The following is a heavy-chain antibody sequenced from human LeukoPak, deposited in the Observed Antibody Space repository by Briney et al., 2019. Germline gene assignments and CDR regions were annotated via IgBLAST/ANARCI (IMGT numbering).Heavy chain of an antibody. CDR3: ARGCSGYFCY. Sequence: ASVTVSCKASGYTFTSYDSNGVRQATGQGLEWMGWMNPNSGNTGYAQKFQGRVTMTRNTSISTAYMELSSLRSEDTAVYYCARGCSGYFCYWGQGTQVTVSS. D-gene: IGHD3-22*01. CDR1: GYTFTSYD. J-gene: IGHJ4*02. CDR2: MNPNSGNT. V-gene: IGHV1-8*01.